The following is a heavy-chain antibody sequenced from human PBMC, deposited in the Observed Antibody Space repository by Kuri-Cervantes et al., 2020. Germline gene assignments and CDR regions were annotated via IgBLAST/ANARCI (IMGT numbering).Heavy chain of an antibody. V-gene: IGHV1-18*01. CDR3: ARGIVGATFLLGRGGPKFDY. Sequence: ASVKVSCKASGGTFSSYGISWVRQAPGQGLEWMGWISAYNGNTNYAQKLQGRVTMTTDTSTSTAYMELRSLRSDDTAVYYCARGIVGATFLLGRGGPKFDYWGQGTLVTVSS. CDR2: ISAYNGNT. D-gene: IGHD1-26*01. J-gene: IGHJ4*02. CDR1: GGTFSSYG.